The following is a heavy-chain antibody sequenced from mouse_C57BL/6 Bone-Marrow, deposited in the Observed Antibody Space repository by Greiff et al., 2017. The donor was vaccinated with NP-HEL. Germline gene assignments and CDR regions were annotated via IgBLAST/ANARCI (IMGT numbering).Heavy chain of an antibody. J-gene: IGHJ2*01. D-gene: IGHD3-2*02. Sequence: QVHVKQPGAELVMPGASVKLSCKASGYTFTSYWMHWVKQRPGQGLEWIGEIDPSDSYTNYNQKFKGKSTLTVDKSSSTAYMQLSSLTSEDSAVYYCARSGYLDYWGQGTTLTVSS. V-gene: IGHV1-69*01. CDR3: ARSGYLDY. CDR2: IDPSDSYT. CDR1: GYTFTSYW.